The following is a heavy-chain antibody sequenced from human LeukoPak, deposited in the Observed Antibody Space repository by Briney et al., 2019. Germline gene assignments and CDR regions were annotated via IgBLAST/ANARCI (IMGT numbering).Heavy chain of an antibody. D-gene: IGHD2-2*01. CDR3: AKVRNLYCSSTSCPFDY. Sequence: PGGSLRLSCAASGFTFSNWAMSWVRQAPGKGLEWVSGFTRNDETTSYADSVKGRFTISRDNSKNTLYLQMNSLRAEDTALYYCAKVRNLYCSSTSCPFDYWGQGTLVTVSS. CDR2: FTRNDETT. V-gene: IGHV3-23*01. CDR1: GFTFSNWA. J-gene: IGHJ4*02.